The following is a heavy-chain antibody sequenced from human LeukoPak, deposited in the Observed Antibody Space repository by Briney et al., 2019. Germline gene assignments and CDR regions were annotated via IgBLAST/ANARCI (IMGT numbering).Heavy chain of an antibody. CDR2: INWNGGRT. CDR1: GFTFDDYG. V-gene: IGHV3-20*04. D-gene: IGHD5-12*01. CDR3: ARSGWLRHPFDY. J-gene: IGHJ4*02. Sequence: PGGSLRLSCAASGFTFDDYGMSWVRQAPGKGLEWVYGINWNGGRTGYADSVKGRFTISRDNAKNSLYLQMNSLRAEDTALYYCARSGWLRHPFDYWGQGTLVTVSS.